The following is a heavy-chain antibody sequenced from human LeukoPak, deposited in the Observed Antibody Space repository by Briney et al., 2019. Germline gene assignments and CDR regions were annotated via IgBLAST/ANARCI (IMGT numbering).Heavy chain of an antibody. CDR2: INPNSGGT. D-gene: IGHD3-10*01. V-gene: IGHV1-2*02. Sequence: ASVKVSCKASGYTFTGYYMHWVRQAPGQGLEWMGWINPNSGGTNYVQKFQGRVTMTRDTSISTAYMELSRLRSDDTAVYYCASHRTDGSGSYYNGVRFDPWGQGTLVTVSS. CDR3: ASHRTDGSGSYYNGVRFDP. J-gene: IGHJ5*02. CDR1: GYTFTGYY.